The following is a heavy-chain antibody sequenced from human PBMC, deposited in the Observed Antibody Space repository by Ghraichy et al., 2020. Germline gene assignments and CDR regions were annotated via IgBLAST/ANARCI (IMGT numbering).Heavy chain of an antibody. D-gene: IGHD6-13*01. CDR2: VYYSGST. CDR1: GGSISSRTYY. V-gene: IGHV4-39*01. J-gene: IGHJ6*02. CDR3: ARLRGYSPYYGMDV. Sequence: SQTLSLTCTVSGGSISSRTYYWGWIRQPPGKGLEWIGNVYYSGSTYYNPSLKSRVTISVDTSRNQFSLKLSSVTAADSAVYYCARLRGYSPYYGMDVWGQGTTVTVSS.